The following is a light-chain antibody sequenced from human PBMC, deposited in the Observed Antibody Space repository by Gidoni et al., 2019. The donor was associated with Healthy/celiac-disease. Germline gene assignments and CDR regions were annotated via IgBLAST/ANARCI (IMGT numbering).Light chain of an antibody. V-gene: IGKV1-8*01. CDR1: QGISSY. Sequence: AIRMTQSPSSFSASTGDRCTITCRASQGISSYLAWYQEKPGKPPKLLNYAPPQFSGSGSGTDFTLTISCLQSEDFATYYCQQYYSYPPTFGQGTKVEIK. J-gene: IGKJ1*01. CDR3: QQYYSYPPT. CDR2: A.